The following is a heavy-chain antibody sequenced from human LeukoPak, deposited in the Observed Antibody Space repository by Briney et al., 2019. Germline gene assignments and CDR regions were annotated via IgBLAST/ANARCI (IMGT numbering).Heavy chain of an antibody. Sequence: GSLRLSCAASGFTFSSYAMSWVRQAPGKGLEWVSAISGSGGSTYYADSVRGRFTISRDNSKSTLSLQMNSLRAEDTAIYYCATYRQVLLPFESWGQGTLVTVSS. CDR1: GFTFSSYA. D-gene: IGHD2-8*02. V-gene: IGHV3-23*01. J-gene: IGHJ4*02. CDR2: ISGSGGST. CDR3: ATYRQVLLPFES.